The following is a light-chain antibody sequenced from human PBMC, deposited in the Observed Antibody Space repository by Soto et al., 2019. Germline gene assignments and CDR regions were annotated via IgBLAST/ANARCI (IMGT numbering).Light chain of an antibody. Sequence: EIVLTQSPGTLSLSPGERATLSCRASQSVSSSYLAWYQQKPGQPPRLLIYGASSRATVIPDRFSGSGSGTDFTLTISRLEPEDFAVFYCQHYDSLPITFGQGTRLEIK. V-gene: IGKV3-20*01. CDR3: QHYDSLPIT. CDR2: GAS. J-gene: IGKJ5*01. CDR1: QSVSSSY.